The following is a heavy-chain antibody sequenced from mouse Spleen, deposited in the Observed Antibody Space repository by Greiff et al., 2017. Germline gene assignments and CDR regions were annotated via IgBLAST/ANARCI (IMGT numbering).Heavy chain of an antibody. CDR3: ARQRVANYFDY. CDR1: GFTFSSYA. D-gene: IGHD1-1*02. V-gene: IGHV5-9-3*01. Sequence: EVQRVESGGGLVKPGGSLKLSCAASGFTFSSYAMSWVRQTPEKRLEWVATISSGGSYTYYPDSVKGRFTISRDNAKNTLYLQMSSLRSEDTAMYYCARQRVANYFDYWGQGTTLTVSS. J-gene: IGHJ2*01. CDR2: ISSGGSYT.